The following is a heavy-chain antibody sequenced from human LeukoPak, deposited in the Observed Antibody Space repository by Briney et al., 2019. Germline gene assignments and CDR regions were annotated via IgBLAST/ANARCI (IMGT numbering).Heavy chain of an antibody. J-gene: IGHJ4*02. D-gene: IGHD3-22*01. CDR3: ARDGYDSSGHRYYFDY. CDR1: GYTFTGYY. Sequence: ASVKVSCKASGYTFTGYYMHWVRQAPGQGLEWMGWINPNSGSTNYAQKFQGRVTMTRDTSISTAYMELSRPRSDDTAVYYCARDGYDSSGHRYYFDYWGQGTLVTVSS. CDR2: INPNSGST. V-gene: IGHV1-2*02.